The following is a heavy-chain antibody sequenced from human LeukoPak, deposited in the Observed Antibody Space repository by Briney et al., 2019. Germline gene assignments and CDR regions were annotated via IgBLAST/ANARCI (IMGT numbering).Heavy chain of an antibody. CDR1: GFTFNSCA. J-gene: IGHJ4*02. D-gene: IGHD1-1*01. Sequence: PGGSLRLSCAASGFTFNSCAMTWVRQAPGKGLEWVSVIGGGGGSISYADSVKGRFTISRDNSKGTIYLQMNSLRAEDTAVYYCAKEMAQQLDFDYWGQGTLVTVSS. CDR2: IGGGGGSI. V-gene: IGHV3-23*01. CDR3: AKEMAQQLDFDY.